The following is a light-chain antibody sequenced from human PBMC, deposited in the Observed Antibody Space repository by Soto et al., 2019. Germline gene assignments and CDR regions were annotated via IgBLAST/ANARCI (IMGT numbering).Light chain of an antibody. CDR1: SSDVGNYNY. J-gene: IGLJ1*01. Sequence: QSALTQPASVSGSPGQSITISCTGTSSDVGNYNYVSWYQQYPGKAPKLLISDVSYRPSGVSNRFSGSKSGNTASLTISGLQAEDEADYYCGSFITSTSYVFGTGTKVTVL. CDR2: DVS. V-gene: IGLV2-14*03. CDR3: GSFITSTSYV.